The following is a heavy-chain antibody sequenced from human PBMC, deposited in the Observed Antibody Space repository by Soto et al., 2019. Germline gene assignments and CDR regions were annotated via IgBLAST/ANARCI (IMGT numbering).Heavy chain of an antibody. CDR3: ARSVAVPGAHIDY. J-gene: IGHJ4*02. V-gene: IGHV4-59*01. CDR2: VYYTGST. D-gene: IGHD6-19*01. Sequence: SEALSLPCGVSRGSISGSYCSWIRQSPGKGLEWLGYVYYTGSTNYSPSLRSRVSISVDTSKNEFSLRLSSVTAADTAVYFCARSVAVPGAHIDYWGQGTKVTVSS. CDR1: RGSISGSY.